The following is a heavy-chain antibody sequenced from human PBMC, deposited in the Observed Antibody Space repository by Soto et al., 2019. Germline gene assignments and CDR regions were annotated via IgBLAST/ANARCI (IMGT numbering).Heavy chain of an antibody. V-gene: IGHV1-18*01. CDR2: ISGYNGDT. D-gene: IGHD3-22*01. CDR1: GYTFTSYG. CDR3: AREGSYHDLDY. Sequence: RASVKVSCKASGYTFTSYGITWVRQAPGQGLEWMGWISGYNGDTNYAQKFQGRVTLTTDTSTSTGYLEVMTLRPDDTAVYYCAREGSYHDLDYWGLGTLVTVSS. J-gene: IGHJ4*02.